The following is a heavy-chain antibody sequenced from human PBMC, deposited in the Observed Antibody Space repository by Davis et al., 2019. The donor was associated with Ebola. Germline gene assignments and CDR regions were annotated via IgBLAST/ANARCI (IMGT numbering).Heavy chain of an antibody. CDR1: GFTFSSFY. J-gene: IGHJ4*02. D-gene: IGHD6-13*01. CDR3: VKDLNRIAAAGV. CDR2: ISSNGDNT. Sequence: GESLKISCSASGFTFSSFYMHWVRQAPGTGLEYVSAISSNGDNTHYTDSVKGRFTISRDNSKNTLYLQMSSLRAEDTAVYYCVKDLNRIAAAGVWGQGTLVSVSS. V-gene: IGHV3-64D*06.